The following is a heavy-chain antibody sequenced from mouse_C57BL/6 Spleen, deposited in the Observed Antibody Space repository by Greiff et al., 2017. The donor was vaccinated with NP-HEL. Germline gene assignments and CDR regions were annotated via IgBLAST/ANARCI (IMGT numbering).Heavy chain of an antibody. CDR1: GYTFTDYN. J-gene: IGHJ4*01. CDR2: INPNNGGT. V-gene: IGHV1-18*01. CDR3: ARGLLDYYAMDY. Sequence: VQLQQSGPELVKPGASVKIPCKASGYTFTDYNMDWVKQSHGKSLEWIGDINPNNGGTIYNQKFKGKATLTVDKSSSTAYMELRSLTSEDTADYYCARGLLDYYAMDYWGQGTSVTVSS.